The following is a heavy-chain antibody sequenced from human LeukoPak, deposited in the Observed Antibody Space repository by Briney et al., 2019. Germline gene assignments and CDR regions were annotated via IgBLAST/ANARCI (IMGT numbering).Heavy chain of an antibody. CDR3: ARDQVLTMPLESHYYMDV. CDR2: INPNSGGT. CDR1: GYTFTGYY. J-gene: IGHJ6*03. D-gene: IGHD2/OR15-2a*01. V-gene: IGHV1-2*02. Sequence: ASVKVSCKASGYTFTGYYMHWVRQAPGQGLERMGWINPNSGGTNYAQKFQGRVTMTRDTSISTAYMELSRLRSDDTAVYYCARDQVLTMPLESHYYMDVWGKGTTVTVSS.